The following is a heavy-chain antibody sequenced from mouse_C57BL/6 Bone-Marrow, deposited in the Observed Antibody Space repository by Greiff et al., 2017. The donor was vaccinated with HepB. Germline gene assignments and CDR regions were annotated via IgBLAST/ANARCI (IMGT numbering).Heavy chain of an antibody. CDR1: GFSLTSYG. D-gene: IGHD2-1*01. V-gene: IGHV2-2*01. J-gene: IGHJ3*01. Sequence: VMLVESGPGLVQPSQSLSITCTVSGFSLTSYGVHWVRQSPGKGLEWLGVIWSGGSTDYNAAFISRLSISKDNSKSQVFFKMNSLQADDTAIYYWARGDGNYPAWFAYWGQGTLVTVSA. CDR3: ARGDGNYPAWFAY. CDR2: IWSGGST.